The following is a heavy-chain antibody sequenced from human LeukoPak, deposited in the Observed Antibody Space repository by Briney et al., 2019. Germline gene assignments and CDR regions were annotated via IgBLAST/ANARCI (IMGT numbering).Heavy chain of an antibody. V-gene: IGHV3-30*18. D-gene: IGHD2-15*01. CDR1: GFTSSNYA. Sequence: PGGSLRLSCAASGFTSSNYAIHWVRQAPGKGLERVAAISSGGSSKYYAGSVRGRSTISRDKSNNTVSLQMSSLRPEDTAVYYCAKGSGGSCYSSGDVWGQGTTVTVSS. CDR2: ISSGGSSK. J-gene: IGHJ6*02. CDR3: AKGSGGSCYSSGDV.